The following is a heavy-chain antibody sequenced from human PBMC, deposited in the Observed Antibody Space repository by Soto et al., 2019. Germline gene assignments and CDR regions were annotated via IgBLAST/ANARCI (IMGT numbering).Heavy chain of an antibody. V-gene: IGHV3-30*03. Sequence: VQLVESGGGVVQPGRSLRLSCAASGFTFSDYAMHWVRQAPGKGLEWVAVVSHDGRNTHYADSVKGRLTISSDSSKNTVSLEMTSLRAEDTAVYYCATGGRQWLVTSDFNYWGQGALVTVSS. CDR3: ATGGRQWLVTSDFNY. CDR1: GFTFSDYA. J-gene: IGHJ4*02. D-gene: IGHD6-19*01. CDR2: VSHDGRNT.